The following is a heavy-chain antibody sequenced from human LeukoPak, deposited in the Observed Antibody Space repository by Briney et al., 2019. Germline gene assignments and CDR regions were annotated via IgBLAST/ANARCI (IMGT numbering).Heavy chain of an antibody. CDR2: INSDGSST. V-gene: IGHV3-74*01. CDR1: GFTFSSYW. CDR3: ASIAALPNFDY. J-gene: IGHJ4*02. Sequence: HPGGSLRLSCAASGFTFSSYWMHWVRQAPGKGLVWVSRINSDGSSTSYADSVKGRFTISRDNAKNTLYLQMNSLRAEDTAVYYCASIAALPNFDYWGQGTLVTVSS. D-gene: IGHD6-6*01.